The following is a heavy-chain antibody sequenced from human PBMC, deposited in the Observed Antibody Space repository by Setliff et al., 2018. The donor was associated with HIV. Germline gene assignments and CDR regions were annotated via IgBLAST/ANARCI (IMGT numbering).Heavy chain of an antibody. V-gene: IGHV3-30*02. Sequence: GGSLRLSCAASGIIFSNYGMHWVRQAPGKGLEWVAYVRFDGNDKYYRDSVKGRFTISRDNDKKTLSLQMNSLRGDDTAVYFCARTVPAPGPERHPFDLWGQGTLVTVSS. D-gene: IGHD6-13*01. CDR2: VRFDGNDK. CDR1: GIIFSNYG. J-gene: IGHJ3*01. CDR3: ARTVPAPGPERHPFDL.